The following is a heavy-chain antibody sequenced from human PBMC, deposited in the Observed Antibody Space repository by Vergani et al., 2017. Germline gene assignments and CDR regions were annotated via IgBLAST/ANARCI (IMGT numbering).Heavy chain of an antibody. D-gene: IGHD2-15*01. CDR2: IWYDGSNK. CDR3: ARDSAPRYCSGGSCYSYGMDV. CDR1: GFTFSSYG. Sequence: QVQLVESGGGVVQPGRSLRLSCAASGFTFSSYGMHWVRQAPGKGLEWVAVIWYDGSNKYYADSVKGRFTISRDNSKNTLYLQMNSLRAEDTAVYYCARDSAPRYCSGGSCYSYGMDVWGQGTTVTVSS. V-gene: IGHV3-33*01. J-gene: IGHJ6*02.